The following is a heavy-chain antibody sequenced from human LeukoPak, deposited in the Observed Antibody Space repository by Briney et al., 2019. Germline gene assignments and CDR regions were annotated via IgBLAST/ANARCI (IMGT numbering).Heavy chain of an antibody. CDR2: IWYDGSNK. CDR1: GFTFSSYW. CDR3: ARDKIGMDV. J-gene: IGHJ6*02. Sequence: GGSLRLSCAASGFTFSSYWMSWVRQAPGKGLEWVAVIWYDGSNKYYADSVKGRFTISRDNSKNTLYLQMNSLRAEDTAVYYCARDKIGMDVWGQGTTVTVSS. V-gene: IGHV3-33*08.